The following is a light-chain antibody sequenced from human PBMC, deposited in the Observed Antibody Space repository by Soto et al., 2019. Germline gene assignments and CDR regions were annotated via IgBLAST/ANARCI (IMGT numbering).Light chain of an antibody. CDR2: DAS. J-gene: IGKJ4*01. Sequence: EIVLTQSPATLSFPSGERATLSFRASQSVSSYLAWYQQKPGQAPRLLIYDASNRATGIPARFSGSGSGTDFTLTISSLEPEDFAVYYCQQRSNWPLTFGGGTKVDIK. CDR1: QSVSSY. CDR3: QQRSNWPLT. V-gene: IGKV3-11*01.